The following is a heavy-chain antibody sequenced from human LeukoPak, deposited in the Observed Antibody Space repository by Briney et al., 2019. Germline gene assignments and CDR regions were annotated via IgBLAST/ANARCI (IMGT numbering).Heavy chain of an antibody. CDR2: IYYSGST. D-gene: IGHD3-10*01. Sequence: TSETLSLTCTASGGSISSYYWSWIRQPPGKGLEWIGYIYYSGSTNYNPSLKSRVTISVDTSKNQFSLKLTSVTAADTAVYFCARGGYYGSGNDFRFDPWGQGTLVTVSS. J-gene: IGHJ5*02. CDR3: ARGGYYGSGNDFRFDP. CDR1: GGSISSYY. V-gene: IGHV4-59*01.